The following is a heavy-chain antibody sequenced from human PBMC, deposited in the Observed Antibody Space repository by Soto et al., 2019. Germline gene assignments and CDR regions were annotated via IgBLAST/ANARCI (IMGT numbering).Heavy chain of an antibody. J-gene: IGHJ3*02. CDR1: SGSISSSNW. CDR3: AREIAAAGTGGAFDI. Sequence: QVQLQESGPGLVKPSGTLSLTCAVSSGSISSSNWWSWVRQPPAKGLEWIGEIYHSGSTNYNPSLRSRVTISVDKSKNQFSLKLSSVTAADTAVYYCAREIAAAGTGGAFDIWGQGTMVTVSS. V-gene: IGHV4-4*02. D-gene: IGHD6-13*01. CDR2: IYHSGST.